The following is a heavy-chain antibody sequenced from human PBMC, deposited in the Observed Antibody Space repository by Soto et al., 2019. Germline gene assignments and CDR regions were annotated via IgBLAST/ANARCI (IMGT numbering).Heavy chain of an antibody. D-gene: IGHD2-2*01. V-gene: IGHV3-23*01. CDR1: GFTFNNYA. Sequence: EVQLLESGGGLVQPGGSLRLSCAASGFTFNNYAMGWVRQSPGKGLEWVSAITDSGDETYYIDSVKGRFTISRDNPKSTLYLQMNSLRAEDTAIYYCAKLGSSSWSPHYYFDYWGQGTLVTVSS. CDR3: AKLGSSSWSPHYYFDY. J-gene: IGHJ4*02. CDR2: ITDSGDET.